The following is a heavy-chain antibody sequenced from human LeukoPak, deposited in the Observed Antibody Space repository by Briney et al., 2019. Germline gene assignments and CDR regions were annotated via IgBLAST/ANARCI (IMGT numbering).Heavy chain of an antibody. CDR2: IYYSGST. CDR3: AREDILTGHNWFDP. V-gene: IGHV4-59*12. Sequence: SETLSLTCTVSGGSISSYYWSWIRQPPGKGLEWIGYIYYSGSTNYNPSLKSRVTISVDTSKNQFSLKLSSVTAADTAVYYCAREDILTGHNWFDPWGQGTLVTVSS. J-gene: IGHJ5*02. CDR1: GGSISSYY. D-gene: IGHD3-9*01.